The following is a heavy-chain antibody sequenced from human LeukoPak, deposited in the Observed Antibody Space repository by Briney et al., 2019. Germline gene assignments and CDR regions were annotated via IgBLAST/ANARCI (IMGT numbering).Heavy chain of an antibody. J-gene: IGHJ4*02. Sequence: GGSLRLSCAASGFTFSDYYMSWIRQAPGKGLEWVSCISGSSSYSNYADSVKGRFTISRDNAKNSLYMQMNSLRADDKAVYYCARDGSRDYWGQGTLVTVSS. CDR2: ISGSSSYS. CDR3: ARDGSRDY. CDR1: GFTFSDYY. V-gene: IGHV3-11*05. D-gene: IGHD2-2*01.